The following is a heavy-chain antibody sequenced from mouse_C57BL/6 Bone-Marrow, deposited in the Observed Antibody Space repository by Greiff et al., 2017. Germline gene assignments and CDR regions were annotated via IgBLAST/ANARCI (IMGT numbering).Heavy chain of an antibody. Sequence: VKLKQSGPELVKPGASVKLSCKASGYTFTSYDINWVKQRPGQGLEWIGWIYPRDGSTKYNEKFKGKATLTVDTSSSTAYMELHSLTSEDSAVYFCVITTVVAPFDYWGQGTTLTVSS. CDR2: IYPRDGST. D-gene: IGHD1-1*01. V-gene: IGHV1-85*01. J-gene: IGHJ2*01. CDR1: GYTFTSYD. CDR3: VITTVVAPFDY.